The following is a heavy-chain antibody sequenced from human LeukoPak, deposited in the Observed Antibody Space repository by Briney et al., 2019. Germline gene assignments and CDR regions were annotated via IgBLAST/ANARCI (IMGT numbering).Heavy chain of an antibody. CDR2: ISGSGGST. D-gene: IGHD5-24*01. V-gene: IGHV3-23*01. Sequence: GGSLRLSCAASGFTFSSYGMSWVRQAPGKGLEWVSAISGSGGSTYYADSVKGRFTISRDNSKNTLYLQMNSLRAEDTAVYYCARAHSRGYYYYMDVWGKGTTVTISS. CDR1: GFTFSSYG. CDR3: ARAHSRGYYYYMDV. J-gene: IGHJ6*03.